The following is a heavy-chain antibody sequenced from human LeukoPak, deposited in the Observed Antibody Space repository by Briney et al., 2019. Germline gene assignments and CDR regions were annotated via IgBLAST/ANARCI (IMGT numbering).Heavy chain of an antibody. J-gene: IGHJ3*02. Sequence: SVKVSCKASGGTYSSYAISWVRQARGQGLEWMGGINPIFGTANYAQKLQGRVTISADESTSTAYMELSRLRSEDTAVYYCAIRGYSYGSSAAFDIWGQGTMVTVSS. CDR3: AIRGYSYGSSAAFDI. CDR1: GGTYSSYA. V-gene: IGHV1-69*13. CDR2: INPIFGTA. D-gene: IGHD5-18*01.